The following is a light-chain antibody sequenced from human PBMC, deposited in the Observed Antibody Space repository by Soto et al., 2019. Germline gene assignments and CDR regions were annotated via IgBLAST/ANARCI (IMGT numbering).Light chain of an antibody. CDR3: QQYGNSPWT. Sequence: EIVLTQSPGTLSLSPGERATLSCRASQSIANYLGWYQQKPDQAPRLLIYGASGRATGTPDRFSGSGSGTDFSLTISRLEPEDFAVYYCQQYGNSPWTFGQGTKVDIK. CDR2: GAS. V-gene: IGKV3-20*01. CDR1: QSIANY. J-gene: IGKJ1*01.